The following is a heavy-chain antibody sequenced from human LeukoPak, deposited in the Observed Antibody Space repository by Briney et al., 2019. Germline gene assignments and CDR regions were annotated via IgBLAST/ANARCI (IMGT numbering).Heavy chain of an antibody. CDR2: IYSGGST. Sequence: GGSLRLSCAASGFTVSSNYMSWVRQAPGKGLEWVSVIYSGGSTYYADSVKGRFTISRDNSKNTLYLQMNSLRAEDTAVYYCARDLGWNYNWLLTNDYWGQGTLVTVSS. V-gene: IGHV3-53*01. CDR3: ARDLGWNYNWLLTNDY. CDR1: GFTVSSNY. D-gene: IGHD1-7*01. J-gene: IGHJ4*02.